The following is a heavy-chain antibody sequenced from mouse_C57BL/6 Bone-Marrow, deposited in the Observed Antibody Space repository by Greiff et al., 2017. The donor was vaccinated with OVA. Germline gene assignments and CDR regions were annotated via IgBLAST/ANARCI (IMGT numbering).Heavy chain of an antibody. J-gene: IGHJ4*01. Sequence: EVQLVESGGDLVKPGGSLKLSCAASGFTFSSYGMSWVRQTPDKRLEWVATISSGGSYTYYPDSVKGRFTISRDNAKNTLYLQMSSLKSEDTAMYYRARPPSGAMDYRGQGTSVTVSS. V-gene: IGHV5-6*01. CDR3: ARPPSGAMDY. CDR1: GFTFSSYG. CDR2: ISSGGSYT.